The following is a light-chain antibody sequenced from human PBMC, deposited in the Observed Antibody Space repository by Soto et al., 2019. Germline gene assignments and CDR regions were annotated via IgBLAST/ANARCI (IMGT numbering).Light chain of an antibody. CDR2: DVS. CDR1: SSDVGGYNY. V-gene: IGLV2-11*01. Sequence: QSLLTQPRSVSGSPGQSVTISCTGTSSDVGGYNYVSWYQQHPGKAPKLMIYDVSKRPSGVPDRFSGSKSGNTASLSISGLQAEDEADYYCCSYAGSYTLTFGGGTKLTVL. J-gene: IGLJ2*01. CDR3: CSYAGSYTLT.